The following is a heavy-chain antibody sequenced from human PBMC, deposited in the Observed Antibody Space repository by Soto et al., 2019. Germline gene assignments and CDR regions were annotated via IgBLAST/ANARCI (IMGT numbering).Heavy chain of an antibody. CDR2: IYTGGST. D-gene: IGHD5-18*01. V-gene: IGHV4-4*07. Sequence: SEPLSLTCTDSGGYISSYYCRSIRQPAGKGLESIARIYTGGSTNYNRSLKSRVTMSVDTTKTQFSLMLSSVTAADTAVYYSERGEHRYGINYYYYGMDVWGQGSTVTVSS. CDR3: ERGEHRYGINYYYYGMDV. J-gene: IGHJ6*02. CDR1: GGYISSYY.